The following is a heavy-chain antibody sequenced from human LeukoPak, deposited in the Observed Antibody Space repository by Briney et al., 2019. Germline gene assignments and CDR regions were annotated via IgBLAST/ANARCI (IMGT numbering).Heavy chain of an antibody. D-gene: IGHD6-19*01. Sequence: PGRSLRLSCAASGFTFGSYAMHWVRQAPGKGLEWVAVISYDGSNKYYADSVKGRFTISRDNSKNTLYLQMNSLRAEDTAVYYCARDDEYSSGWYDVGYWGQGTLVTVSS. CDR2: ISYDGSNK. CDR3: ARDDEYSSGWYDVGY. V-gene: IGHV3-30-3*01. CDR1: GFTFGSYA. J-gene: IGHJ4*02.